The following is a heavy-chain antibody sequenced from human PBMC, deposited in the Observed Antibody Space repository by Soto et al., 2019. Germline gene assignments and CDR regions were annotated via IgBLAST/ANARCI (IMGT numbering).Heavy chain of an antibody. CDR3: ARDHCSTTSCYTVWFDP. CDR2: INSDGSTT. D-gene: IGHD2-2*02. Sequence: GGSLRLSCAASGFTFSKYWMHWVRQAPGKGLVWVSRINSDGSTTNYADSVKGRFTISRDHAKNTLYLQMNSLRAEDTAVYYCARDHCSTTSCYTVWFDPWGQGTLVTVSS. J-gene: IGHJ5*02. V-gene: IGHV3-74*01. CDR1: GFTFSKYW.